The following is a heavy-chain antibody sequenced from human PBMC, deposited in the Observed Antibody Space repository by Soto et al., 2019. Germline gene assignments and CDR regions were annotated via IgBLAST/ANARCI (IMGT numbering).Heavy chain of an antibody. CDR1: GYTFTSYA. CDR2: INAGNGNT. V-gene: IGHV1-3*01. CDR3: ARDMGFGLSDY. Sequence: QVQLVQSGAEVKKPGDSVKVSCKASGYTFTSYAMHWVRQAPGQRLEWMGWINAGNGNTKYSQKFQGRVTITRDTSASTAYMELSSLRSEDTAVYYCARDMGFGLSDYWGQGTLVTVSS. J-gene: IGHJ4*02. D-gene: IGHD3-10*01.